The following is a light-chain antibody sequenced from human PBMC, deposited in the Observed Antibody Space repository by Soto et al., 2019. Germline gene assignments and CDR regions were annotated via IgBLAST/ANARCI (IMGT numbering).Light chain of an antibody. CDR1: QGFSSGP. J-gene: IGKJ4*01. V-gene: IGKV3-20*01. CDR2: GAS. Sequence: EIVLTQSPGTLSLSPGEGATLRCRAVQGFSSGPLTGYQQKRGQAPRLLIYGASTRATGIPDRFSGSGSGTDFTLTISRLEPEDFAVYYCNQYQSSFTFGGGTKVEIK. CDR3: NQYQSSFT.